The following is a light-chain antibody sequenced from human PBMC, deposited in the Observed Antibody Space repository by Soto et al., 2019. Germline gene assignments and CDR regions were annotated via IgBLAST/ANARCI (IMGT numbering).Light chain of an antibody. CDR2: DVS. V-gene: IGLV2-8*01. J-gene: IGLJ2*01. Sequence: QSALTQPPSASGSPGQSVTISCTGSSSDVGGYNYVSWYQQHPGKAPKLMIYDVSKRPSGAPDRFSGSKSGNTASLTVSGLQAEDEADYYCSSYAGSNIVVFGGGTKLTVL. CDR1: SSDVGGYNY. CDR3: SSYAGSNIVV.